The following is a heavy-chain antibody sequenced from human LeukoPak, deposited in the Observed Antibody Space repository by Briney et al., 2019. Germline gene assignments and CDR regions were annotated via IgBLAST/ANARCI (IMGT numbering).Heavy chain of an antibody. J-gene: IGHJ6*03. CDR2: LYAGGRT. CDR3: ARGFYDSVLGYMDV. CDR1: GGSIDSYI. Sequence: SETLSLTCTVSGGSIDSYIWSWIRQPPGKGLEWIGNLYAGGRTNYNPSLKSRATISVDASKNQFSLKLSSVTAADTAVYYCARGFYDSVLGYMDVWGKGTTVTVSS. D-gene: IGHD3-3*01. V-gene: IGHV4-59*12.